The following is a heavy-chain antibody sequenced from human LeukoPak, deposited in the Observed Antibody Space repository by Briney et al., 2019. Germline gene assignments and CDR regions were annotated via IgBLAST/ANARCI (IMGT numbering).Heavy chain of an antibody. CDR2: ISSSLSTI. J-gene: IGHJ3*02. D-gene: IGHD2-15*01. CDR1: GFTFSTYE. Sequence: GGSLRLSCAASGFTFSTYEMDWVRQAPGKGLEWVSYISSSLSTIYYADSVKGRFTISRDNAKNSLYLQLNSLRAENTAVYYCAREGPQYCSGGRCHGDAFDIWGQGTMVTVSS. CDR3: AREGPQYCSGGRCHGDAFDI. V-gene: IGHV3-48*03.